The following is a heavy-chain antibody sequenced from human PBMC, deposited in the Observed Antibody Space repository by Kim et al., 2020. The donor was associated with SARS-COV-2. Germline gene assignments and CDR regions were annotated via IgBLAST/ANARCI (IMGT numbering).Heavy chain of an antibody. CDR3: ARVYSSGWGDFDY. J-gene: IGHJ4*02. CDR2: INAGNGNT. D-gene: IGHD6-19*01. V-gene: IGHV1-3*01. CDR1: GYTFTSYA. Sequence: ASVKVSCKASGYTFTSYAMHWVRQAPGQRLEWMGWINAGNGNTKYSQKFQGRVTITRDTSASTAYMELSSLRSEDTAVYYCARVYSSGWGDFDYWGQGTLVTVSS.